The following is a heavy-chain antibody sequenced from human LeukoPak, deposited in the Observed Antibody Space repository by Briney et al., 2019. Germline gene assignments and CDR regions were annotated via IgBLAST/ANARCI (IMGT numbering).Heavy chain of an antibody. D-gene: IGHD2-15*01. J-gene: IGHJ5*02. V-gene: IGHV4-59*01. CDR1: GGSISSYY. CDR2: IYYSGST. Sequence: NPSETLSLTCTVSGGSISSYYWSWIRQPPGKGLEWIGYIYYSGSTNYNPSLKNRVTISVDTSKNQFSLKLSSVTAADTAIYYCARHIVVVPETWFDPWGQGILVTVSS. CDR3: ARHIVVVPETWFDP.